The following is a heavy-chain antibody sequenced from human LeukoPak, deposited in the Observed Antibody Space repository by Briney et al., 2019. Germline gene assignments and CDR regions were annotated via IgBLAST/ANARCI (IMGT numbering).Heavy chain of an antibody. J-gene: IGHJ4*02. CDR1: GFTFSSYA. CDR3: AKDVPAAYFDY. D-gene: IGHD2-2*01. Sequence: GGSLRLSCAASGFTFSSYAMSWVRQAPGKGLEWVAFIRSDGGIKYYADSVKGRFTISRDNSKNTLYLQVNSLRAEDTAVYFCAKDVPAAYFDYWGQGTLVTVSS. V-gene: IGHV3-30*02. CDR2: IRSDGGIK.